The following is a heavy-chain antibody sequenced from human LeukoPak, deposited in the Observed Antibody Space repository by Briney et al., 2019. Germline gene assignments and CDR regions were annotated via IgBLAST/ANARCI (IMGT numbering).Heavy chain of an antibody. CDR2: IIPIFGTA. V-gene: IGHV1-69*13. Sequence: SVKVSCKASGGTFNSYAISWVRQAPGQGLEWMGGIIPIFGTANYAQKFQGRVTITADESTSTAYMELSSLRSEDTAVYYCAREKIAAAGVSDYWGQGTLVTVSS. CDR3: AREKIAAAGVSDY. J-gene: IGHJ4*02. CDR1: GGTFNSYA. D-gene: IGHD6-13*01.